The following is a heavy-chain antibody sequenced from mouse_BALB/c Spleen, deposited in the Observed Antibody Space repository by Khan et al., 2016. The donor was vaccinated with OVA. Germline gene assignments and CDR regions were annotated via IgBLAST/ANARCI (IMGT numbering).Heavy chain of an antibody. J-gene: IGHJ3*01. CDR1: GFTFSTYA. CDR2: ISSDGDYT. CDR3: ARSPYGNFAY. Sequence: EVQLVESGGGLVKPGGSLKLSCAASGFTFSTYAMSWVRQTPEKRLEWVATISSDGDYTYFPDNVTGRFTLSRDNAKNTLCIQMTSLRSEDTAMYYCARSPYGNFAYWGQGTLCTVSA. D-gene: IGHD2-1*01. V-gene: IGHV5-9-3*01.